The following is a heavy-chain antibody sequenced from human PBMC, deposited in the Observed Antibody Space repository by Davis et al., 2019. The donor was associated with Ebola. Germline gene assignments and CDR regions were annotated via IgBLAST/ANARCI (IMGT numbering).Heavy chain of an antibody. CDR2: INHSGST. CDR3: ARTLSGSDGLFDF. J-gene: IGHJ4*02. V-gene: IGHV4-34*01. Sequence: SETLSLTCAVYGGSFSGYYWSWIRQPPGKGLEWIGEINHSGSTNYNPSLKSRVTISVDTSKNQFSLKLSSVTAADTAVYYCARTLSGSDGLFDFWDQGTLITVSS. D-gene: IGHD1-26*01. CDR1: GGSFSGYY.